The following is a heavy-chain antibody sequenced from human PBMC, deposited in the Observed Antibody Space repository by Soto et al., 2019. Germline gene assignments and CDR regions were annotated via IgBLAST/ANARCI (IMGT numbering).Heavy chain of an antibody. V-gene: IGHV3-23*01. CDR2: ISGSGGSK. Sequence: GGSLRLSCAASGFTFSSYAMSWGRQAPWKGLEWVSAISGSGGSKYYADSVEGRFTISKDNSKNTLYLQMNSLRAEDTAVYYCAKAYFCYLGYYYYYMEFWCKGTLVTVSS. D-gene: IGHD2-15*01. CDR3: AKAYFCYLGYYYYYMEF. CDR1: GFTFSSYA. J-gene: IGHJ6*03.